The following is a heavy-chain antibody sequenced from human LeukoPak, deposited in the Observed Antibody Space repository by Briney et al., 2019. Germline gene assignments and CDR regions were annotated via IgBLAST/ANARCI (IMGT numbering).Heavy chain of an antibody. CDR2: IKQDGSEK. Sequence: GGSLRLSCAASGFTFSGYWMSWVRQAPGKGLKWVANIKQDGSEKYYVDSVKGRFTISRDNAKTSLYLQMNSLRAEDTAVYYCARDLSGVTGYTYGRGIDYWGQGTLVTVSS. V-gene: IGHV3-7*01. CDR1: GFTFSGYW. D-gene: IGHD5-18*01. CDR3: ARDLSGVTGYTYGRGIDY. J-gene: IGHJ4*02.